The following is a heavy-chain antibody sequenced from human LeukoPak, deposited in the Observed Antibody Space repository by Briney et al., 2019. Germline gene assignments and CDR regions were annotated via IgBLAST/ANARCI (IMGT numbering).Heavy chain of an antibody. D-gene: IGHD6-6*01. J-gene: IGHJ5*02. CDR3: AKDRVISSSSEGNWFDP. Sequence: PGGSLRLSCAASGFTFSSYSMNWVRQAPGKGLEWVSSISSSSSYIYYADSVKGRFTISRDNSKNTLYLQMNSLRAEDTAVYYCAKDRVISSSSEGNWFDPWGQGTLVTVSS. CDR1: GFTFSSYS. CDR2: ISSSSSYI. V-gene: IGHV3-21*04.